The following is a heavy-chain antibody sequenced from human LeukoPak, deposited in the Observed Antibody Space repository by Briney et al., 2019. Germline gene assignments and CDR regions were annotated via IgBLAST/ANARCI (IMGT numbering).Heavy chain of an antibody. J-gene: IGHJ6*02. V-gene: IGHV4-59*08. D-gene: IGHD2-15*01. CDR2: IYYSGST. CDR3: AXXXXXXXXXXYSHSTTNYYGMDV. CDR1: GGSISSYY. Sequence: SETLSLTCTVSGGSISSYYWSWIRQPPGKGLEWIGYIYYSGSTNYNPSLKSRVTISVDTSKNQFSLKLSSVTAADTAVYYCAXXXXXXXXXXYSHSTTNYYGMDVWGQGTTVTVSS.